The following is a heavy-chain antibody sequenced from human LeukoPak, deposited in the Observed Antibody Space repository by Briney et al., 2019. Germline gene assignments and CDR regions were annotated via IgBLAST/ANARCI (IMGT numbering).Heavy chain of an antibody. Sequence: GGSLRLSCAASGFTFSSYWMSWVRQAPGKGLEWVAIIKQNGSEKYYVDSVKGRFTISRDNAKNSLYLQMNSLRAEDTAVYYCARGLRRDHVNYWGQGTLVTVSS. CDR1: GFTFSSYW. D-gene: IGHD1-14*01. CDR2: IKQNGSEK. CDR3: ARGLRRDHVNY. V-gene: IGHV3-7*01. J-gene: IGHJ4*02.